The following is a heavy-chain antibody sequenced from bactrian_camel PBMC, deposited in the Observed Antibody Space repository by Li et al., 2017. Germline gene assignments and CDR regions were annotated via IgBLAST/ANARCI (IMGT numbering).Heavy chain of an antibody. J-gene: IGHJ7*01. V-gene: IGHV3-1*01. CDR1: GVTFDDGE. D-gene: IGHD2*01. Sequence: VQLVESGGGSVQTGGSLRLTCTASGVTFDDGEANWYRQTPGTDECDLVSTISGDGSTYYTDSVKGRFTISHGNPRNTVYLQMDRLTPEDTATYYCAAAGGPYCGGGYLLEEYAMDYWGKGTQVTVS. CDR2: ISGDGST.